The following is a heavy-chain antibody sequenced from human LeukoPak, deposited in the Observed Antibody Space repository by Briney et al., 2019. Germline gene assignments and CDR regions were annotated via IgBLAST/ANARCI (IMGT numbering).Heavy chain of an antibody. Sequence: ASVKVSCKASGYTFTSYGTSWVRQAPGQGLEWMGWINAYNGNTKYAQNLQGRVTMTTDTSTSTAYMELRSLRSDDTAVYNCVREDSSGYYDDWGQGTLVTVSS. D-gene: IGHD3-22*01. CDR1: GYTFTSYG. V-gene: IGHV1-18*04. CDR2: INAYNGNT. CDR3: VREDSSGYYDD. J-gene: IGHJ4*02.